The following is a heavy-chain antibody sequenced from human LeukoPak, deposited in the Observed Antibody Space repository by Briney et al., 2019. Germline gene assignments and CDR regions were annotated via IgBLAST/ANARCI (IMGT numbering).Heavy chain of an antibody. V-gene: IGHV4-39*01. CDR2: IYHTGTT. CDR1: GGSITTSDHY. CDR3: TRHLYCVDVSGHVFDL. J-gene: IGHJ3*01. D-gene: IGHD2-15*01. Sequence: SETLSLTCSVSGGSITTSDHYWGWLPRPPGQRLEWIASIYHTGTTSYNPSLKSRVSISVDKTHNLLSLMLRSVTAAAAAFCFCTRHLYCVDVSGHVFDLGGQGPGVTVSA.